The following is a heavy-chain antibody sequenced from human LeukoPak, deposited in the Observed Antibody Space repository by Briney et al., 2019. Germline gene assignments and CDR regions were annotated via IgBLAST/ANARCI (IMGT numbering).Heavy chain of an antibody. Sequence: KPGGSLRLSCAASGFTFSSYSMNWVRQAPGKGQEWVSSISSSSSYIYYADSVKGRFTISRDSSKNTLYLQMNSLRAEDTAVYYCAIGSYCSGGSCYPLFDYWGRGTLVTVSS. CDR1: GFTFSSYS. CDR2: ISSSSSYI. CDR3: AIGSYCSGGSCYPLFDY. D-gene: IGHD2-15*01. J-gene: IGHJ4*02. V-gene: IGHV3-21*04.